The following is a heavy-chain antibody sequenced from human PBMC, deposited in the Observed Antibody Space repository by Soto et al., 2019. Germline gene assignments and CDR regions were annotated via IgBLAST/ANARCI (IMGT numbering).Heavy chain of an antibody. CDR2: IGTAGDT. V-gene: IGHV3-13*01. CDR1: VFTFSGFD. CDR3: ARGQEVGAHFFDS. D-gene: IGHD2-15*01. J-gene: IGHJ4*02. Sequence: VGSLRLSCEASVFTFSGFDMHWVRQPTGKGLEWVSTIGTAGDTYYAVSVKGRFTISRDNAKNSLSLQMNSLRAGDTAVYFCARGQEVGAHFFDSWGQGTQVTVSS.